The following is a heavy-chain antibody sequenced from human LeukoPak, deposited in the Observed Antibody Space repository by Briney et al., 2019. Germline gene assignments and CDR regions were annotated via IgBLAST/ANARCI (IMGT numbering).Heavy chain of an antibody. D-gene: IGHD5-12*01. J-gene: IGHJ4*02. CDR1: GFTFSSYE. CDR2: ISSSGSTI. Sequence: GGSLRLSCAASGFTFSSYEMNWVRQAPGKGLEWVSYISSSGSTIYYADSVKGRFTISRDNAKNSLYLQMNSLRAEDTAVYYCASSRVSGYGNAFDYWGQGTLVTVSS. V-gene: IGHV3-48*03. CDR3: ASSRVSGYGNAFDY.